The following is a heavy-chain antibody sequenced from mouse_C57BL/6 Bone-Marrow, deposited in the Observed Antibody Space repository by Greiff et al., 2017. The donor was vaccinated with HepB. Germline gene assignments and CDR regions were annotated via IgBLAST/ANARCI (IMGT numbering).Heavy chain of an antibody. CDR2: ISYSGST. Sequence: EVQLQQSGPGLAKPSQTLSLTCSVTGYSITSDYWNWLRKFPGNKLEYMGYISYSGSTYYNPSLKSRISITRDTSKNQYYLQLNSVTTEDTATYYCARWAYGSSYEAMDYWGQGTSVTVSS. CDR3: ARWAYGSSYEAMDY. D-gene: IGHD1-1*01. V-gene: IGHV3-8*01. J-gene: IGHJ4*01. CDR1: GYSITSDY.